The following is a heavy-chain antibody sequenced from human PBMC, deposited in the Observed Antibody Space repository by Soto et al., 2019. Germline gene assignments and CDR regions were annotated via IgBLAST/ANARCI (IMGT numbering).Heavy chain of an antibody. CDR2: ISYDGSNK. Sequence: PGGSLRLSCAASGFTFSSDAMHWVRQAPGKGLEWVAVISYDGSNKYYADSVKGRFTISRDNSKNTLYLQMNSLRAEDTAVYYCAREISSMFDYYYGMDVWGQGTTVTVSS. J-gene: IGHJ6*02. D-gene: IGHD3-10*02. CDR3: AREISSMFDYYYGMDV. CDR1: GFTFSSDA. V-gene: IGHV3-30-3*01.